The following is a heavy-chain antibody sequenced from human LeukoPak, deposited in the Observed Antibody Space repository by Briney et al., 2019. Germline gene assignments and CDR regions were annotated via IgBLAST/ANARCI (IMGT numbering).Heavy chain of an antibody. Sequence: GGSLRLSCAASGFTFSSYSMNWVRQAPGKGLEWVANIKQDGSEKYYVDSVKGRFTISRDNAKNSLYLQMNSLRAEDTAVYYCARLTMIVVVIPDAFDIWGQGTMVTVSS. J-gene: IGHJ3*02. CDR2: IKQDGSEK. D-gene: IGHD3-22*01. CDR1: GFTFSSYS. V-gene: IGHV3-7*01. CDR3: ARLTMIVVVIPDAFDI.